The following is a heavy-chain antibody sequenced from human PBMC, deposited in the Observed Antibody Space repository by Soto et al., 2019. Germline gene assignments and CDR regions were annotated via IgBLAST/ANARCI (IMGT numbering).Heavy chain of an antibody. J-gene: IGHJ6*02. V-gene: IGHV3-23*01. Sequence: PGGSLRLSCEASGFNFGAYAMSWVRQAPGKGLEWVSGISGSSSGTYYTDSVKGRFTISRDNSKNTVYLQMNSLRGEDTAVYYCAKDRSEKFWVYYSAMDVWGQGTAVTVYS. CDR2: ISGSSSGT. D-gene: IGHD6-19*01. CDR1: GFNFGAYA. CDR3: AKDRSEKFWVYYSAMDV.